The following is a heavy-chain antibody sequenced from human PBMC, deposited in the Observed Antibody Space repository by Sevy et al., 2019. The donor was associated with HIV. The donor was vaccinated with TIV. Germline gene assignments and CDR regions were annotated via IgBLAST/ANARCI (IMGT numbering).Heavy chain of an antibody. D-gene: IGHD3-22*01. V-gene: IGHV3-30*18. CDR2: ISYDGSNK. Sequence: GGSLRLSCAASGFTFSSYGMHWVRQAPGKGLEWVAVISYDGSNKYYADSVKGRFNISRDNSKNTLYLQMNSLRAEDTAVYYCAKDRDRKLYDSSGYYYYYWGQGTLVTVSS. CDR1: GFTFSSYG. CDR3: AKDRDRKLYDSSGYYYYY. J-gene: IGHJ4*02.